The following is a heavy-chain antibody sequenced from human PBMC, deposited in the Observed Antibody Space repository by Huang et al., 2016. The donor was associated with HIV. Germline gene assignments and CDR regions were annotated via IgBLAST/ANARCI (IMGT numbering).Heavy chain of an antibody. V-gene: IGHV3-53*02. J-gene: IGHJ5*02. CDR1: GFTVSSNY. CDR3: ARGMVRGVTLNWFDP. D-gene: IGHD3-10*01. Sequence: EVQLVETGGGLIQPGGSLRLSCAASGFTVSSNYMSWVRQAPGKGRGWVSVIYSGGSTDDSDSGKGRFTISRDNSKNTLYLQMNSLRAEDTAVYYCARGMVRGVTLNWFDPWGQGTLVTVSS. CDR2: IYSGGST.